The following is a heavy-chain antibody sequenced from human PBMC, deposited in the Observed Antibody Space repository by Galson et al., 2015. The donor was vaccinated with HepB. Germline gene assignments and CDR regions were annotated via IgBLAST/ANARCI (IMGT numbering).Heavy chain of an antibody. V-gene: IGHV6-1*01. D-gene: IGHD6-13*01. CDR1: GDSVSSNSAA. CDR2: TYYRSKWYN. Sequence: CAISGDSVSSNSAAWNWTRQSPSRGLEWLGRTYYRSKWYNDYAVSVKSRITINPDTSKNQFSLQLNSVTPEDTAVYYCAVSGIAAAGGAFDIWGQGTMVTVSS. J-gene: IGHJ3*02. CDR3: AVSGIAAAGGAFDI.